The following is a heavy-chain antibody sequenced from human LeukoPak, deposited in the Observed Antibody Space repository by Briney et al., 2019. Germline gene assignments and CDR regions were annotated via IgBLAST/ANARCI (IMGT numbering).Heavy chain of an antibody. CDR1: GFTFSAYA. V-gene: IGHV3-23*01. D-gene: IGHD3-10*01. J-gene: IGHJ4*02. CDR2: ISGTGRST. Sequence: GGSLRLSCAASGFTFSAYAMSWVRQAPGEGLEWVSDISGTGRSTYYVDSVKGRFTISRDNSKNTLYLQMNSLRAEDTAVYYCARDGGATMVRGVATYDSWGQGTLVTVSS. CDR3: ARDGGATMVRGVATYDS.